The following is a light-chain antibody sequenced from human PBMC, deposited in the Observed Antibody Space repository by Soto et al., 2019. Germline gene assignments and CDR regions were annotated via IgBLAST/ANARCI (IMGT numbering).Light chain of an antibody. CDR1: QNIGRW. J-gene: IGKJ1*01. V-gene: IGKV1-5*01. Sequence: DIQMTQSPSTLSAPIRDRVNIPCRASQNIGRWLAWYQQKPGTAPNLLIYHASNLRGGVPSRFSGGGSGTEFTLTISSLQPDDIATYSCQQYNSYSGTFGQGTKVDIK. CDR2: HAS. CDR3: QQYNSYSGT.